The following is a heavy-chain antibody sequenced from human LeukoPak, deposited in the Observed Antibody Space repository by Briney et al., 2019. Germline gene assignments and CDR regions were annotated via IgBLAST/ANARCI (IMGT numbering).Heavy chain of an antibody. J-gene: IGHJ3*02. CDR2: IYPGDSDT. V-gene: IGHV5-51*01. Sequence: GESLKISCKGSGYSFTSYWIGWVRQMPGKGLEWMGTIYPGDSDTRYSPSFQGQVTISADKSISTAHLQWSSLKASDTAMYYCARRDTAMVLDAFDIWGQGTMVTVSS. D-gene: IGHD5-18*01. CDR1: GYSFTSYW. CDR3: ARRDTAMVLDAFDI.